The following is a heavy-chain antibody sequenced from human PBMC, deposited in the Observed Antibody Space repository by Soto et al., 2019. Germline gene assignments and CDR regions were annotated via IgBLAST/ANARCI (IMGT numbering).Heavy chain of an antibody. CDR3: ARDAGIVGAYYFDH. Sequence: PSETLSLTCSVYGDSISSYYWNWIRQPPGKGLEWIGYVYFSGNTKYNTSLESRAKISVDTSRNQFSLRLTSVTAADTAVYYCARDAGIVGAYYFDHWGQGILVTVS. V-gene: IGHV4-59*01. CDR2: VYFSGNT. J-gene: IGHJ4*02. D-gene: IGHD1-26*01. CDR1: GDSISSYY.